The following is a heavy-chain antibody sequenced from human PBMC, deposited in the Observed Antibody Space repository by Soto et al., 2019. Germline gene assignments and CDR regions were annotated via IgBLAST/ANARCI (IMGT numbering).Heavy chain of an antibody. Sequence: PGESLKISCKGSGYSFTSYWIGWVRQMPGKGLEWMGIIYPGDSDTRYSPSFQGQVTISADKSISTAYLQWSSLKASDTAMYYCARGIRASYYYDSSGYYYPLLDYWGQGTLVTVSS. D-gene: IGHD3-22*01. CDR1: GYSFTSYW. V-gene: IGHV5-51*01. J-gene: IGHJ4*02. CDR2: IYPGDSDT. CDR3: ARGIRASYYYDSSGYYYPLLDY.